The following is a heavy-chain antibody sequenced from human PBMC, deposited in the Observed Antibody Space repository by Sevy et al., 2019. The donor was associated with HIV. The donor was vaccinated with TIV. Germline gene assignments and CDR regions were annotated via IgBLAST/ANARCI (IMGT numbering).Heavy chain of an antibody. D-gene: IGHD2-15*01. CDR2: ISRSGRST. CDR1: GFTFSTYA. J-gene: IGHJ6*02. CDR3: AKGYCDGGSCPRDYYYYGMDV. V-gene: IGHV3-23*01. Sequence: GGSLRLSCAASGFTFSTYAMNWVRQAPGKGLEWVSSISRSGRSTYSADSVEGRFTISRDNFKNTLYLQLSSLRVDDTAVYYCAKGYCDGGSCPRDYYYYGMDVWGQRTTVTDSS.